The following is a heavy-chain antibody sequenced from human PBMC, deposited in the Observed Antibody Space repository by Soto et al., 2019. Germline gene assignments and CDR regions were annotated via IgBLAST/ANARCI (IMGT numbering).Heavy chain of an antibody. V-gene: IGHV6-1*01. Sequence: PSQTRSVPGAISGCSVSSDITSWNWIRQSPSRGLEWMGRTYYRSKWFHDYAASVKSRITINPDTSKNQFSLELNSMTPDDTAVYYCERRNALDVWGQGTVVTVSS. J-gene: IGHJ3*01. CDR2: TYYRSKWFH. CDR1: GCSVSSDITS. CDR3: ERRNALDV.